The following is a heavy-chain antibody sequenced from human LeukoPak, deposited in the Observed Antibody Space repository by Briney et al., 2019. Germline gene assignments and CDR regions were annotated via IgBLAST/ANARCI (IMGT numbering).Heavy chain of an antibody. J-gene: IGHJ5*02. D-gene: IGHD2-15*01. Sequence: ASVKVSCKASGGTFSSYTISWVRPAPGQGLEWMGRIILILGIANYAQKFQGRVTITADKSTSTAYMELSSLRSEDTAVYYCARQGYCSGGSCKPNNWFDPWGQGTLVTVSS. CDR2: IILILGIA. CDR3: ARQGYCSGGSCKPNNWFDP. V-gene: IGHV1-69*02. CDR1: GGTFSSYT.